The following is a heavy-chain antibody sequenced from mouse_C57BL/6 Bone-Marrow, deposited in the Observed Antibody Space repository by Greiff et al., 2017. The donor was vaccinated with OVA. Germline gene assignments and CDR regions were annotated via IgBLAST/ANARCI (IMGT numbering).Heavy chain of an antibody. J-gene: IGHJ4*01. CDR2: ISDGGSYT. CDR3: ARDHSNYEGYYYAMDY. V-gene: IGHV5-4*01. CDR1: GFTFSSYA. D-gene: IGHD2-5*01. Sequence: VKLEESGGGLVKPGGSLKLSCAASGFTFSSYAMSWVRQTPEKRLEWVATISDGGSYTYYPDNVKGRFTISRDNAKNNLYLQMSHLKSEDTAMYYCARDHSNYEGYYYAMDYWGQGTSVTVSS.